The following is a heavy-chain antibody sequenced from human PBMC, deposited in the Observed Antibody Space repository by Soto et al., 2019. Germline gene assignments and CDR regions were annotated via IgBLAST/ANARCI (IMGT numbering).Heavy chain of an antibody. CDR2: ISGYNGNT. CDR1: GYTFSMSG. CDR3: AREGPRPYYYYGMDV. V-gene: IGHV1-18*01. J-gene: IGHJ6*02. Sequence: QVQLVQSGAEVKKPGASVKVSCKSSGYTFSMSGISWVRQAPGQGLEWMGWISGYNGNTNYEQKFQDRVTMTTDTSKNTAYMKRRTPRSDDTAVYYCAREGPRPYYYYGMDVWGQGTTVTVSS.